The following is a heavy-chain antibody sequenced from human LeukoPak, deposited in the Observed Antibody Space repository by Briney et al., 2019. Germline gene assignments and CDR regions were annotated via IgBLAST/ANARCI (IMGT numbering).Heavy chain of an antibody. Sequence: GVSLSLSCAASGFTFSDTRMHWLPQVPGMGLVWVSRIRGDGSDARYAESVKGRFTISRDNAKNTLYLQMNSLRDEGTAVYYCARDWFHAIDYWGQGTLVTVSS. J-gene: IGHJ4*02. D-gene: IGHD2/OR15-2a*01. CDR2: IRGDGSDA. V-gene: IGHV3-74*01. CDR1: GFTFSDTR. CDR3: ARDWFHAIDY.